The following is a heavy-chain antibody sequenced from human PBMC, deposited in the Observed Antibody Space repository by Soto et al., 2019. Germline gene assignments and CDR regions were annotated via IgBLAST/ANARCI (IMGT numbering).Heavy chain of an antibody. CDR2: IYSGGST. CDR1: GFTVSSNY. D-gene: IGHD3-22*01. CDR3: AREYESSGYYRFAFDI. V-gene: IGHV3-66*01. J-gene: IGHJ3*02. Sequence: EVQLVESGGGLVQPGGSLRLSCAASGFTVSSNYMSWVRQAPGKGLEWVSVIYSGGSTYYADSVKGRFTISRDNSKNTLYLQMNSLRAEDTAVYYCAREYESSGYYRFAFDIWGQVTMVTVSS.